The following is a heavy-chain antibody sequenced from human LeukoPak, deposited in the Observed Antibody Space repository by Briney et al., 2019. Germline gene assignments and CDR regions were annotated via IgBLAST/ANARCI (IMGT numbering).Heavy chain of an antibody. CDR2: ISWNSGSI. V-gene: IGHV3-9*01. Sequence: GGSLRLSCAASGFTFDDYAMHWVRQAPGKGLEWVSGISWNSGSIGYADSVKGRSTISRDNAKNSLYLQMNSLRAEDTALYYCAKDKGPYYYYYGMDVWGQGTTVTVSS. J-gene: IGHJ6*02. CDR1: GFTFDDYA. CDR3: AKDKGPYYYYYGMDV.